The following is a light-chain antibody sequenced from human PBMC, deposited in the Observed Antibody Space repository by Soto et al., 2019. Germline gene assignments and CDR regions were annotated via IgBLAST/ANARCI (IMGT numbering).Light chain of an antibody. CDR2: DVS. Sequence: QSALTQPASVSGSPGQSITISCTGTSSDVGGYNYVSWYQQHPGKAPKFMIYDVSNRPSGVSNRFSGSKSGNTASLTISGLQAEDEADYYCCSYTTSNTRQIVFGTGTQLTV. CDR3: CSYTTSNTRQIV. J-gene: IGLJ1*01. V-gene: IGLV2-14*01. CDR1: SSDVGGYNY.